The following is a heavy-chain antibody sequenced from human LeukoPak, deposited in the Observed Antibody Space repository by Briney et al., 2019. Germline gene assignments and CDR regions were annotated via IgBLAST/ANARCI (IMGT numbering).Heavy chain of an antibody. Sequence: EASVKVSCKASGGTFSSYAISWVRQAPGQGLEWMGRIIPILGIANYAQKFQGRVTITAGKSTSTAYMELSSLRSEDTAVYYCASRSTHDNTQVEDYWGQGTLVTVSS. CDR1: GGTFSSYA. V-gene: IGHV1-69*04. CDR2: IIPILGIA. J-gene: IGHJ4*02. CDR3: ASRSTHDNTQVEDY. D-gene: IGHD1-1*01.